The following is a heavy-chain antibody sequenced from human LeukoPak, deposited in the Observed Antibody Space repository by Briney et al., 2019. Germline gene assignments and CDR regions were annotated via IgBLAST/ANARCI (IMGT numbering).Heavy chain of an antibody. J-gene: IGHJ4*02. V-gene: IGHV5-51*01. CDR2: IYPGDSDT. CDR3: AILNIVVVPAATGYYFDY. Sequence: GESLKISCKGSGYSFTSYWIGWVRQMPGKGLEWMGIIYPGDSDTRYSPSFQGQVTISADKSISTAYLQWSSLKASDTAMYYCAILNIVVVPAATGYYFDYWGQGTLVTVSS. D-gene: IGHD2-2*01. CDR1: GYSFTSYW.